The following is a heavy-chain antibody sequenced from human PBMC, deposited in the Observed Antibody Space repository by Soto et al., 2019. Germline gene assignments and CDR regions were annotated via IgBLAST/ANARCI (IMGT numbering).Heavy chain of an antibody. CDR2: ISYDGSNK. Sequence: GGSLRLSCAASGFTFSSYAMHWARQAPGKGLEWVAVISYDGSNKYYADSVKGRFTISRDNSKNTLYLQMNSLRAEDTAVYYCASEVYSNWGQGTLVTVSS. J-gene: IGHJ4*02. CDR3: ASEVYSN. V-gene: IGHV3-30-3*01. D-gene: IGHD4-4*01. CDR1: GFTFSSYA.